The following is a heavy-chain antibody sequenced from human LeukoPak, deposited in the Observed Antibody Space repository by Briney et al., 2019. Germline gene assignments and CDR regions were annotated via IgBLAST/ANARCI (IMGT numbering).Heavy chain of an antibody. CDR3: ARASVVVITPDAFDI. CDR2: IYTSGST. V-gene: IGHV4-4*07. J-gene: IGHJ3*02. Sequence: SETLSLTCTVSGGSTSSYYWSWIRQPAGKGLEWIGRIYTSGSTNYNPSLKSRVTMSVDTSKNQFSLKLSSVTAADTAVYYCARASVVVITPDAFDIWGQGTMVTVSS. CDR1: GGSTSSYY. D-gene: IGHD3-22*01.